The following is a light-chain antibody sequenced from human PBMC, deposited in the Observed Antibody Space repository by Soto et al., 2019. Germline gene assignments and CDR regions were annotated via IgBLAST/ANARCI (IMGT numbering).Light chain of an antibody. V-gene: IGKV3-11*01. Sequence: EIVLTQCPATLSLSPGERATLSCRASQSVSSYLAWYQQKPGQAPRLLIYEASNRATGIPARFSGSGSGTDFTLTISSLEPEDSAVYYCQQRSNWSTFGQGTRLEIK. CDR1: QSVSSY. CDR3: QQRSNWST. CDR2: EAS. J-gene: IGKJ5*01.